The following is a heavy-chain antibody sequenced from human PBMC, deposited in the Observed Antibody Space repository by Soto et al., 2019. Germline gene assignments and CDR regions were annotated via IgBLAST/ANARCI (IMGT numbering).Heavy chain of an antibody. D-gene: IGHD2-2*01. CDR1: GFTFSSYW. J-gene: IGHJ6*02. V-gene: IGHV3-7*05. CDR2: IKQDGSEK. CDR3: ARDGGYCSSTSCQNYYYYGMDV. Sequence: EVQLVESGGGLVQPGGSLRLSCAASGFTFSSYWMSWVRQAPGKGLEWVANIKQDGSEKYYVDSVKGRFTISRDNAKNSLYLQMNSLRAEDTAVYYCARDGGYCSSTSCQNYYYYGMDVWGQGTTVTVSS.